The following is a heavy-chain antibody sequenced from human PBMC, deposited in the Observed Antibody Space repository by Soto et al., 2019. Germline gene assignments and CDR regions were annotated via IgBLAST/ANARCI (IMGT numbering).Heavy chain of an antibody. CDR1: GFTISGYA. V-gene: IGHV3-30-3*01. CDR3: ARPRRPRYYYYGMDV. Sequence: GGSLRLSCAASGFTISGYAMHWVRQAPGKGLEWVAVISYDGTNKYYADSVMGRFTISRDNSKNTLYLQMNSLRAEDTAVYYCARPRRPRYYYYGMDVWGQGTTVTVSS. CDR2: ISYDGTNK. J-gene: IGHJ6*02.